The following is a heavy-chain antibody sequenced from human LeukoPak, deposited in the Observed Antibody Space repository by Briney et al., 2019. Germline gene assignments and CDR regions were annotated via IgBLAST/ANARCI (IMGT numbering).Heavy chain of an antibody. CDR1: GGTFGSYA. Sequence: SVKVSCKASGGTFGSYAISWVRQAPGQGLEGGGGIIPIFGTANYAQKFQGRVTITADESTSTAYMELSSLRSEDTAVYYCASAKGWLQFPPFDYWGQGTLVTVSS. J-gene: IGHJ4*02. CDR3: ASAKGWLQFPPFDY. CDR2: IIPIFGTA. D-gene: IGHD5-24*01. V-gene: IGHV1-69*13.